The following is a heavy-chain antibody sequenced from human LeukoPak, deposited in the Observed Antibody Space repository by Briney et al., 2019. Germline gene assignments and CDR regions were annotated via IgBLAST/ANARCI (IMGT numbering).Heavy chain of an antibody. V-gene: IGHV3-9*01. CDR3: AKGKSIASLWYMDV. CDR2: ITWDSGTI. Sequence: PVGSLRLSCEASGFTLGVYAMHWVWQIPGKGLEWGSGITWDSGTIDYAGSVRGRFTISRDNAKNSLYLQMNTLRPEDTAIYYCAKGKSIASLWYMDVWGKGTTVIVSS. D-gene: IGHD2-2*01. J-gene: IGHJ6*03. CDR1: GFTLGVYA.